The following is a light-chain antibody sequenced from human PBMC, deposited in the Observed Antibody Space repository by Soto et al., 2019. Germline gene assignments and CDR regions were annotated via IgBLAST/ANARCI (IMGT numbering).Light chain of an antibody. CDR1: QGISNY. Sequence: DIQMTQSPSSLSASVGDRVTITCRASQGISNYLAWYQQKPGKVPKLLIYAASTLQSGVPSRFSGSGAGTDFTLTISGLQPEVVATYYCQKYNRAPQTFGPGTKVDIK. CDR2: AAS. J-gene: IGKJ3*01. CDR3: QKYNRAPQT. V-gene: IGKV1-27*01.